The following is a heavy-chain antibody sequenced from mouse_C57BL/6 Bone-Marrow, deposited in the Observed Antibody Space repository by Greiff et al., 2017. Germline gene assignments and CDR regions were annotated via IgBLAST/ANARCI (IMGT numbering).Heavy chain of an antibody. CDR2: ISYDGSN. CDR3: AREGAYYSNYDY. V-gene: IGHV3-6*01. D-gene: IGHD2-5*01. J-gene: IGHJ2*01. Sequence: DVKLQESGPGLVKPSQSLSLTCSVTGYSITSGYYWNWIRQFPGNKLEWMGYISYDGSNNYNPSLKNRISITRDTSKNQFFLKLNSVTTEDTATYYCAREGAYYSNYDYWGQGTTLTVSS. CDR1: GYSITSGYY.